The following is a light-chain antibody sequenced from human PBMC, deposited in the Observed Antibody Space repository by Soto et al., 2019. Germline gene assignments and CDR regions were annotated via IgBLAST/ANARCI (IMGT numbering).Light chain of an antibody. J-gene: IGKJ2*01. CDR2: AAS. CDR1: QSISNF. CDR3: QASYSSSYT. Sequence: IQMTQSPSSLSASVGDRVTITCRASQSISNFVNWYQQKPGKVTNLLIYAASRLQIGVPSRFSGGGSGTDFTLTITSLQPEDFATYYCQASYSSSYTFGQGTKLEIK. V-gene: IGKV1-39*01.